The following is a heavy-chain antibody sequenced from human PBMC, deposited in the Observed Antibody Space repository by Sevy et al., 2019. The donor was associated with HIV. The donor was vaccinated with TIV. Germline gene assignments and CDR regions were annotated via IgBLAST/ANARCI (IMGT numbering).Heavy chain of an antibody. J-gene: IGHJ4*02. CDR3: ARGSDDPRADCFDY. Sequence: GGSLRLSCAASGFTFNIYSMNWVRQAPGKGLEWVSSISGSSSYIFYADSVKGRFTISRDNAKNSLYLQMNSLRAEDTAVYYCARGSDDPRADCFDYWGQGTLVTVSS. CDR1: GFTFNIYS. CDR2: ISGSSSYI. D-gene: IGHD1-26*01. V-gene: IGHV3-21*01.